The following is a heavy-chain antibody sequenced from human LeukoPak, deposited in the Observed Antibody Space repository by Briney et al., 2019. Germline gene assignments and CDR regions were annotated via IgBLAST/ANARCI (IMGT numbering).Heavy chain of an antibody. CDR2: LHDSGRT. J-gene: IGHJ5*02. CDR3: AKGPSGNPVTT. Sequence: SETLSLTCTVSGGSVSSGSYYWIWIRQPPGKGLEWIGYLHDSGRTNYSPSLKSRVTISVDTSKNQFSLKMSSVTAADTAVYYCAKGPSGNPVTTWGQGTLVTVSS. CDR1: GGSVSSGSYY. D-gene: IGHD4-17*01. V-gene: IGHV4-61*01.